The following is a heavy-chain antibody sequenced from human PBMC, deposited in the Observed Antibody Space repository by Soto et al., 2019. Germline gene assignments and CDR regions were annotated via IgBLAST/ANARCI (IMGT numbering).Heavy chain of an antibody. D-gene: IGHD5-18*01. CDR3: AGEGIQLWLHAFDI. CDR1: GFTFSDYY. V-gene: IGHV3-11*01. J-gene: IGHJ3*02. CDR2: ISSSGSTI. Sequence: QVQLVESWGGMVKPGGSLRLSCAASGFTFSDYYMSWIRQAPGKGLEWVSYISSSGSTIYYADSVKGRFTISRDNAKNSLYLQMNSLRAEDTAVYYCAGEGIQLWLHAFDIWGQGTMVTVSS.